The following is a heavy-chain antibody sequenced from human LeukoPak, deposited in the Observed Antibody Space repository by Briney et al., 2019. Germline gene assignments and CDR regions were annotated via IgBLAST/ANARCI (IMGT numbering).Heavy chain of an antibody. D-gene: IGHD6-19*01. CDR2: IRYDGSNK. CDR3: AKDLYSSGWYEPFDY. Sequence: PAGGSLRLSCAASGFTFSTYGMQWVRQAPGKGLEWVAFIRYDGSNKFYGDSVKGQFTISRDNSKNTLFLQLNSLRPDDTAVYYCAKDLYSSGWYEPFDYWGQGTLVAVSS. V-gene: IGHV3-30*02. CDR1: GFTFSTYG. J-gene: IGHJ4*02.